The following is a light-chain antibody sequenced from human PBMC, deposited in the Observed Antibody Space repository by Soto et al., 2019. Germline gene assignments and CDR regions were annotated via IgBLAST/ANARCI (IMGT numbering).Light chain of an antibody. Sequence: IVVTQSPGTLSLSPGERATLSCRSSQSVTSYYLAWYQQKPGQAPRLLIYGASRRATDIPDRFSGSGSGTDFALTISRLEPEDFAVYYCQLYDSSSYTFGQGTKVDIK. J-gene: IGKJ2*01. CDR1: QSVTSYY. CDR2: GAS. CDR3: QLYDSSSYT. V-gene: IGKV3-20*01.